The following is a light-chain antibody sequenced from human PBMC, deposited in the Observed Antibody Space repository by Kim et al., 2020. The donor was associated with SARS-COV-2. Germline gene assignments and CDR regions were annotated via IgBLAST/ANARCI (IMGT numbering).Light chain of an antibody. CDR1: TTNNAYA. V-gene: IGLV4-69*01. CDR2: LNSDGSH. Sequence: VTLISTQRTTNNAYANEWHQQQPQKGPRFPMKLNSDGSHTQGDGIPDRFSGSSSGAERYLTTSGLQSEDEADYYCQTWATGIHVFGSGTKVTVL. J-gene: IGLJ1*01. CDR3: QTWATGIHV.